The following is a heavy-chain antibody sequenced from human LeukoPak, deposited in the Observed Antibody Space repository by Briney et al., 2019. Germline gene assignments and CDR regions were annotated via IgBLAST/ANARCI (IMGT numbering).Heavy chain of an antibody. CDR1: GASIRSGGDY. J-gene: IGHJ5*02. CDR3: ARSITMIRGWFDP. CDR2: IYYNGNP. Sequence: SQTLSLTCTVSGASIRSGGDYWSWIRQHPGKGLEWIGYIYYNGNPYYNPSLKSRVTISVDTSKNQFSLKLSSVTAADTAVHYCARSITMIRGWFDPWGQGTLVTVSS. D-gene: IGHD3-10*01. V-gene: IGHV4-31*03.